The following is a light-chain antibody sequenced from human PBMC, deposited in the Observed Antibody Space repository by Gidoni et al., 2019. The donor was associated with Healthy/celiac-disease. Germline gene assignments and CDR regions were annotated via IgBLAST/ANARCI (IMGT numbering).Light chain of an antibody. CDR2: GAS. CDR3: QQYGSSLPDT. Sequence: EIVLTQSPGTLSLSPGERATLSCRASQSVSSSYLAWYQQKPGQAPRLLIYGASSRATGIPDRFSGSGSGTDFTITISRLEPEDFAVYYCQQYGSSLPDTFGQGTRLEIK. J-gene: IGKJ5*01. V-gene: IGKV3-20*01. CDR1: QSVSSSY.